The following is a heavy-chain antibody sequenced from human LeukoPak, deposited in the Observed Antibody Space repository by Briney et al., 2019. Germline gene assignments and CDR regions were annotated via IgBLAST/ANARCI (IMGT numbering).Heavy chain of an antibody. D-gene: IGHD3-9*01. CDR1: GFTFSSYS. CDR3: ARTFYDISTGYYPTGYMDV. V-gene: IGHV3-48*01. Sequence: GGSLRLSCAASGFTFSSYSMNWVRQAPGKGLEWVSYISSSSSTIYYADSVKGRFTISRDNAKNSLYLQMNSLRAEDTALYYCARTFYDISTGYYPTGYMDVWGKGTTVTVSS. CDR2: ISSSSSTI. J-gene: IGHJ6*03.